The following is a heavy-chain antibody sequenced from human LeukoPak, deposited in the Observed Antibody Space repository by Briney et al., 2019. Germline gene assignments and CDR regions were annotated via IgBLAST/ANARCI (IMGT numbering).Heavy chain of an antibody. V-gene: IGHV4-59*01. CDR1: GDCISSYY. Sequence: PSETLSLTCTVSGDCISSYYWSWIRQPPGKGLEWIGYIYYSGSTNYNPSLKSRVTISVDTSKNQFSLKLSSVTAADTAVYYCARNSVVPAAPFDYWGQGTLVTVSS. CDR3: ARNSVVPAAPFDY. D-gene: IGHD2-2*01. CDR2: IYYSGST. J-gene: IGHJ4*02.